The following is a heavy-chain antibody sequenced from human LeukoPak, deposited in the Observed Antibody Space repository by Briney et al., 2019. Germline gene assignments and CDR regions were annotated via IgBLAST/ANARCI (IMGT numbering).Heavy chain of an antibody. D-gene: IGHD2-2*01. CDR2: IYYSGST. V-gene: IGHV4-59*01. CDR1: GGSISSYY. J-gene: IGHJ3*02. CDR3: AREVRGAFDI. Sequence: SETLSLTCTVSGGSISSYYWSWIRQPPGKGLEWIGYIYYSGSTNYNPSLKSRVTISVDTSKNQFSLKLSSVTAADTAVYYCAREVRGAFDIWGQGTMVTVSS.